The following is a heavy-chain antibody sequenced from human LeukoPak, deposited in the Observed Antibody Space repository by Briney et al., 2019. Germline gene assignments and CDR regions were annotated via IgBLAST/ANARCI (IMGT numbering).Heavy chain of an antibody. CDR3: AKDRYCSSTTCDFDY. V-gene: IGHV4-59*12. Sequence: SETLSLTCTVSGGSISSYYWSWIRQPPGKGLEWIGYIYYSGSTYYNPSLKSRVTISVDTSKNQFSLKLSSVTAADTAVYYCAKDRYCSSTTCDFDYWGQGTLVTVSS. CDR1: GGSISSYY. D-gene: IGHD2-2*01. CDR2: IYYSGST. J-gene: IGHJ4*02.